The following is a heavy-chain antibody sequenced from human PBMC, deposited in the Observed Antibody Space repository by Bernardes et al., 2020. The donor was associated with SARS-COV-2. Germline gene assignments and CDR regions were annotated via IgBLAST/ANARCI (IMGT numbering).Heavy chain of an antibody. J-gene: IGHJ4*02. CDR1: GFTFSTYS. CDR3: ARDTGDYDFWTGYGYFDS. V-gene: IGHV3-21*01. D-gene: IGHD3-3*01. Sequence: GGSLRLSCAASGFTFSTYSMNWVRQAPGKGLEWVASFSSGGSYIYYADSVKGRFTISRDNAKNSLDLQMNSLRAEDTAVYYCARDTGDYDFWTGYGYFDSWGQGTLVT. CDR2: FSSGGSYI.